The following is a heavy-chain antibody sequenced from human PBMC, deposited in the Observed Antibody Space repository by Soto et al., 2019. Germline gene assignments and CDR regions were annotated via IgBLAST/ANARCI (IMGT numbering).Heavy chain of an antibody. CDR1: GGSISSSSYY. J-gene: IGHJ4*02. Sequence: PSETLSLTCTVSGGSISSSSYYWGWIRQPPGKGLEWIGSIYYSGSTYYNPSLKSRVTISVDTSKNQFSLKLSSVTAADTAVYYCASDLGYCSGGSCYSGSMLLDYWGQGTMVTVCS. CDR2: IYYSGST. CDR3: ASDLGYCSGGSCYSGSMLLDY. D-gene: IGHD2-15*01. V-gene: IGHV4-39*01.